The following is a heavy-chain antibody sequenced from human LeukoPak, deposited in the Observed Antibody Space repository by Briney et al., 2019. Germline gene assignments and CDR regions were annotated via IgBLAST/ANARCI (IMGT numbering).Heavy chain of an antibody. CDR3: ARFTIDDTSGHFDY. Sequence: PSETLSLTCIVSGDSINTYYWSWLRQPPGKGLEGIGYIHRGTTRYNPSLKSRVTISADTSKNHFSLNLTSVTAADTAVYYCARFTIDDTSGHFDYWGQGNLVTVSS. J-gene: IGHJ4*02. V-gene: IGHV4-59*08. CDR1: GDSINTYY. D-gene: IGHD3-22*01. CDR2: IHRGTT.